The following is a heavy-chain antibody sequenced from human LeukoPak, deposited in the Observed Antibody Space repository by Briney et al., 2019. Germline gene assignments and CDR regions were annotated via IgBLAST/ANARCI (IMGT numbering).Heavy chain of an antibody. D-gene: IGHD2-15*01. Sequence: GASVKVSCKASGYTFTSYYMHWVRQAPGQGLEWMGIINPSGGSTSYAQKFQGRVTMTRDMSTSTVYMELSSLRSEDTAVYYCASCSGGSCYYYYYMDVWGKGTTVTVSS. V-gene: IGHV1-46*01. J-gene: IGHJ6*03. CDR2: INPSGGST. CDR3: ASCSGGSCYYYYYMDV. CDR1: GYTFTSYY.